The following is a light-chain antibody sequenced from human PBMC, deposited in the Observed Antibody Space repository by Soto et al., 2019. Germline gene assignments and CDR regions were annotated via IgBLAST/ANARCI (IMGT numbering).Light chain of an antibody. CDR3: QQYNNWPRT. CDR1: QSINNW. Sequence: DVQMTQSPSTLSASVGDRVTITCRASQSINNWLAWYQQKPGKAPKFLIYDASNLESGVPSRFSGSGSGTDFTLTISSLQSEDFAVYYCQQYNNWPRTFGQGTKVDIK. J-gene: IGKJ1*01. V-gene: IGKV1-5*01. CDR2: DAS.